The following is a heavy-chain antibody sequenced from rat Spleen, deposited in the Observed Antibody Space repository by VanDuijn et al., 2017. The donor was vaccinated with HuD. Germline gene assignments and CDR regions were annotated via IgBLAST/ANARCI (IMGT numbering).Heavy chain of an antibody. CDR1: GFSLTSYY. Sequence: QVQLKESGPGLVQPSQTLSLTCTVSGFSLTSYYINWVRQPPGKGLEWMGVIWGDGSTDYNSALKSRLSISRDTSKSQVFLKMNSLQTEDTAIYFCARDPKLGAPFDYWGQGLMVTVSS. D-gene: IGHD5-1*01. V-gene: IGHV2-43*01. CDR3: ARDPKLGAPFDY. J-gene: IGHJ2*01. CDR2: IWGDGST.